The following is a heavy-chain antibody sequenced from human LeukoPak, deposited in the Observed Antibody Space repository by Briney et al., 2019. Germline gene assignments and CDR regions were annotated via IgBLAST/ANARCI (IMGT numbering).Heavy chain of an antibody. Sequence: PSLTVSLTCTVSGGSIRSYYWSWIRQPPGKGLEWVGYIFYSGTTDSTPSLKSRVTISVDTSKNQFSLKLNSVTAADTAVYYCASTERCSTTCSLDYWGQGTLVTVSS. CDR3: ASTERCSTTCSLDY. D-gene: IGHD2-2*01. J-gene: IGHJ4*02. CDR1: GGSIRSYY. CDR2: IFYSGTT. V-gene: IGHV4-59*12.